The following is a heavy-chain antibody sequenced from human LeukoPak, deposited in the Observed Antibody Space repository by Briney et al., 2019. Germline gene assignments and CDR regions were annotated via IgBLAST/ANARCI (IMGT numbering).Heavy chain of an antibody. CDR2: TYYSGNT. Sequence: PSETLSLTCTVTGGSISSSSYYWGWIRQPPGKGLEWIGNTYYSGNTYYNPSLESRVTISVDTSKNQFSLNLRSVTAADTAVYYCARVPYIGRVPYLAAAAHFDYWGQGTLVTVSS. CDR1: GGSISSSSYY. CDR3: ARVPYIGRVPYLAAAAHFDY. D-gene: IGHD6-13*01. V-gene: IGHV4-39*07. J-gene: IGHJ4*02.